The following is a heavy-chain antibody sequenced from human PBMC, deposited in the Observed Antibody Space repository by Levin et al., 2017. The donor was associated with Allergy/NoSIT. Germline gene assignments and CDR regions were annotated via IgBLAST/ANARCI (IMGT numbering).Heavy chain of an antibody. Sequence: GGSLRLSCAASGFTFDDYGMSWVRQAPGKGLEWVSGINWNGGSTGYADSVKGRLTISRDNAKNSLYLQMNSLRAEDTALYNCARHRFTMNIHDGFDIWGQGTMVIVSS. J-gene: IGHJ3*02. V-gene: IGHV3-20*01. CDR2: INWNGGST. CDR1: GFTFDDYG. CDR3: ARHRFTMNIHDGFDI. D-gene: IGHD2/OR15-2a*01.